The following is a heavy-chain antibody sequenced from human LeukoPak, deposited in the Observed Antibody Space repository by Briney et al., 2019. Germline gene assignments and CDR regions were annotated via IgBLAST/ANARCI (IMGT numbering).Heavy chain of an antibody. CDR3: ARDSSGSYSHWYFDL. V-gene: IGHV4-34*01. Sequence: KPSETLSLTCAVYGGSFSGYYWSWIRQPPGKGLEWIGEINHSGSTNYNPSLKSRVTISVDTSKNQFSLKLSSVTAADTAVYYCARDSSGSYSHWYFDLWGRGTLVTVSS. J-gene: IGHJ2*01. D-gene: IGHD1-26*01. CDR1: GGSFSGYY. CDR2: INHSGST.